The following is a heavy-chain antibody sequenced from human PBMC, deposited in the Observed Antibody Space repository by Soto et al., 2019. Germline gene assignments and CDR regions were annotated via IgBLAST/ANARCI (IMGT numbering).Heavy chain of an antibody. D-gene: IGHD2-8*01. J-gene: IGHJ4*02. V-gene: IGHV3-30*18. CDR2: ISYDGSNK. CDR1: GFTFSSYG. Sequence: GGSLRLSCAASGFTFSSYGMHWVRQAPGKGLEWVAVISYDGSNKYYADSVKGRFTISRDNSKTTLSLQMNSLRAEDTAVYYCAKGKDCTNGVSSNFHFDYWGQGTLVTVSS. CDR3: AKGKDCTNGVSSNFHFDY.